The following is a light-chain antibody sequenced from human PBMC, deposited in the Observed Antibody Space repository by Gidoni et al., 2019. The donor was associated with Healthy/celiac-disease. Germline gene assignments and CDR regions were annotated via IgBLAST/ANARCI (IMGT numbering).Light chain of an antibody. CDR3: QQRSNWKWT. CDR1: QSVSSY. V-gene: IGKV3-11*01. J-gene: IGKJ1*01. CDR2: DAS. Sequence: EIVLTQSPATLSLSPGERATLSCRASQSVSSYLAWYQQKPGQAPRLLIYDASNRATGIPARFSGSGSGTDFTLTISSLEPEEFAVYYCQQRSNWKWTFXXXTKVEIK.